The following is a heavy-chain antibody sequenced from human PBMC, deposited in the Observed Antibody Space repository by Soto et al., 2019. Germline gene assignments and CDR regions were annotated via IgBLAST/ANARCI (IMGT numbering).Heavy chain of an antibody. V-gene: IGHV4-34*01. Sequence: SETLSLTCAVYGGYFSGYCWSWIRQPPGKGLEWIGEINHSGSTNYNPSLKSRVTISVDTSKNQFSLKLSSVTAADTAVYYCARDRRAGIDYWGQGTLVTVSS. CDR2: INHSGST. CDR3: ARDRRAGIDY. J-gene: IGHJ4*02. CDR1: GGYFSGYC.